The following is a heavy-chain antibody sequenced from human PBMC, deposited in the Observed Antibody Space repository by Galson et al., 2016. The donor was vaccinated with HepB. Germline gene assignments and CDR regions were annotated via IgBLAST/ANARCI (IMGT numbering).Heavy chain of an antibody. CDR1: GFVFGSYW. D-gene: IGHD3-22*01. Sequence: SLRLSCAASGFVFGSYWMTWVRQAPGKGLEWVANIRQEGSEQSYVDSVKGRFTVSRDNAKNSLYLHMNSLRAEDTAVYFCARFFYDTSGYRKLDYWGQGALVTVSA. J-gene: IGHJ4*02. V-gene: IGHV3-7*04. CDR2: IRQEGSEQ. CDR3: ARFFYDTSGYRKLDY.